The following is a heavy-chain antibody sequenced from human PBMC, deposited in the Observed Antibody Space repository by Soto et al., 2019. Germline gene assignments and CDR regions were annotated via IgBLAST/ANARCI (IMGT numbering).Heavy chain of an antibody. CDR2: IIPISGTA. CDR1: GGTFSSYA. CDR3: ARSQGSSTSLEIYYYYYYGMDV. D-gene: IGHD2-2*01. Sequence: QVQLVQSGAEVKKPGSSVKVSCKASGGTFSSYAISWVRQAPGQGLEWMGGIIPISGTANYAQKFQGRVTITADESTSTAYMELSSLRSEETAGYYCARSQGSSTSLEIYYYYYYGMDVWGQGTTVTVSS. J-gene: IGHJ6*02. V-gene: IGHV1-69*01.